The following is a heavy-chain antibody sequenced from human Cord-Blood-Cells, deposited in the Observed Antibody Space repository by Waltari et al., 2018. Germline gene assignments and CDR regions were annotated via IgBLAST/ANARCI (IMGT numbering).Heavy chain of an antibody. CDR1: GYSFTSYW. Sequence: EVQLVQSGAEVKKPGESLQISCKGSGYSFTSYWIGWVRQMPGKGLAWMGHIYPGDSDTRYSPSSQRQVTISADKSISTAYLQWSSLKASDTAMYDCARWSGFGARNGDYNYWGQGTLVTVSS. CDR2: IYPGDSDT. V-gene: IGHV5-51*01. CDR3: ARWSGFGARNGDYNY. D-gene: IGHD4-17*01. J-gene: IGHJ4*02.